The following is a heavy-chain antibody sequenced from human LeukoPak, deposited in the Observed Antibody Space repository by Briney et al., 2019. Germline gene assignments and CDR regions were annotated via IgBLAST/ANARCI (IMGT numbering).Heavy chain of an antibody. CDR3: ARGSELRFLEWLLLDAFDI. J-gene: IGHJ3*02. D-gene: IGHD3-3*01. CDR1: GYTFTSYG. Sequence: ASVKVSCKASGYTFTSYGISWVRQAPGQGLEWMGWISAYNGNTNYAQKLQGRVTMTTDTSTSTAYMELRSLRSEDTAVYYCARGSELRFLEWLLLDAFDIWGQGTMVTVSS. CDR2: ISAYNGNT. V-gene: IGHV1-18*01.